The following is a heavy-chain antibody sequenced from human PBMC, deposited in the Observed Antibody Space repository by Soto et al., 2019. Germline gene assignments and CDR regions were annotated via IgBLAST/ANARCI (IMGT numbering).Heavy chain of an antibody. J-gene: IGHJ5*02. Sequence: SETLSLTCSVSGDSISSGVYYWTWIRQHPGKGLEWIGYIYYNGSTHYNPSLKSRTTISLDTSKNQFSLRLSSVTAVDTAIYYCARGVAVARLYWFDHWGQGTPVTVSS. V-gene: IGHV4-31*03. CDR1: GDSISSGVYY. D-gene: IGHD6-19*01. CDR2: IYYNGST. CDR3: ARGVAVARLYWFDH.